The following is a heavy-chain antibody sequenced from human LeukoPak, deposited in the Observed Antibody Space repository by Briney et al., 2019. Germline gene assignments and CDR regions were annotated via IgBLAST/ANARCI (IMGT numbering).Heavy chain of an antibody. J-gene: IGHJ3*02. Sequence: GGSLRLSCAASGFTFSDFYMSWIRQAPGKGLEWISYIGKNGNLVDYADSVKGRFTVSRDNTKNLMFLQMNNLRADDTAVYYCATDTNLVDLIQGDGHEDENFDRWGQGTMVTVSS. D-gene: IGHD2-8*01. CDR3: ATDTNLVDLIQGDGHEDENFDR. CDR2: IGKNGNLV. V-gene: IGHV3-11*01. CDR1: GFTFSDFY.